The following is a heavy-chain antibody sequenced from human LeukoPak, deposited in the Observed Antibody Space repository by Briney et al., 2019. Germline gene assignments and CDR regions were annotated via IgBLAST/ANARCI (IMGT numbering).Heavy chain of an antibody. CDR2: INSDGYSI. V-gene: IGHV3-74*01. D-gene: IGHD2-15*01. CDR3: ARATSKGGLDI. J-gene: IGHJ3*02. Sequence: GGSLRLSCAACGFTFSSYWMHWVRQAPGRGLVWVSRINSDGYSISYADSVKGRFIISRDNAKNTLYLQMNSLRAEDTAVYYCARATSKGGLDIWGQGTVVTISS. CDR1: GFTFSSYW.